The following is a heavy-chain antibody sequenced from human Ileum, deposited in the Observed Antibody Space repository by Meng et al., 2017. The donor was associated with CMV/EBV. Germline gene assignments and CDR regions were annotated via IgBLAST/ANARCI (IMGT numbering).Heavy chain of an antibody. CDR2: MFHDGNI. Sequence: SAVSTLSTHWCAWVRQPPATGLELIAEMFHDGNIHYSPSLKSRLSISFDSSKNPVSLILSSVTAADTAVYYCATARRGCSGDSCWLENWGQGTLVTVSS. D-gene: IGHD2-15*01. CDR3: ATARRGCSGDSCWLEN. V-gene: IGHV4-4*02. J-gene: IGHJ4*02. CDR1: AVSTLSTHW.